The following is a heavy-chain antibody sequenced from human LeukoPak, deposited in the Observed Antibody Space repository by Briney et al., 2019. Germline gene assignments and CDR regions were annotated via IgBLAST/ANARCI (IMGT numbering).Heavy chain of an antibody. CDR3: AKYTQTGETSDY. V-gene: IGHV3-23*01. CDR2: IDKSGGNI. J-gene: IGHJ4*02. D-gene: IGHD7-27*01. CDR1: GFTFGTYA. Sequence: GGSLRLSCAASGFTFGTYAMTWVRQAPGKGLEWVSVIDKSGGNIHYLDSAKGRFTISRDNSKNTLYLQMNNLRVEDTAVYYCAKYTQTGETSDYWGQGTLVAVSS.